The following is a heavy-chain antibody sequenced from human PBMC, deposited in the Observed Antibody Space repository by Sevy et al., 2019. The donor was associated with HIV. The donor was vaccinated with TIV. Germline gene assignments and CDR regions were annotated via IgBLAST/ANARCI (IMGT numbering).Heavy chain of an antibody. Sequence: SETLSLTCTVSGGSISTGGYYWSWIRQRPGKGLEWIGYIYYSGSSYYNPFLKSQFSMSVDTSENQFFLKLGSVTAAYTAVYYCARAEMAAIRRVDLRGPGTLVTVSS. D-gene: IGHD6-19*01. CDR3: ARAEMAAIRRVDL. CDR1: GGSISTGGYY. J-gene: IGHJ2*01. V-gene: IGHV4-31*01. CDR2: IYYSGSS.